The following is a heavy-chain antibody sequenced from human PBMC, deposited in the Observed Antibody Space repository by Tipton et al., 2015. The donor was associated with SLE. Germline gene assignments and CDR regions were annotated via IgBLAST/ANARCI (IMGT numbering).Heavy chain of an antibody. CDR1: GGSFSGYY. J-gene: IGHJ4*02. V-gene: IGHV4-34*01. CDR2: INHSGST. D-gene: IGHD3-3*01. CDR3: ARGQVLVYDFRSGNFGRQFDN. Sequence: TLSLTCTVFGGSFSGYYWNWFRQPPGKGLEWIGEINHSGSTTYNPSLKNRVTISSHTSKKQFSLKLTSVTAADTAMYYYARGQVLVYDFRSGNFGRQFDNWGQGILVTVSS.